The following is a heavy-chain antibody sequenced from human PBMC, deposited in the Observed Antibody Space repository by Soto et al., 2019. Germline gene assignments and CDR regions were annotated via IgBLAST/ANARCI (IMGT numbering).Heavy chain of an antibody. CDR3: TIKDYDSGGSDS. D-gene: IGHD3-16*01. V-gene: IGHV3-9*01. CDR1: GFNFQNYA. J-gene: IGHJ4*02. CDR2: INWSTCTT. Sequence: EVQLVESGGGLVLPGRSLTLSCVASGFNFQNYAMQWVRQVPGKGLEWVSGINWSTCTTGYADTVKGRFLLSRDNGGNSLYLDMNSLRVEDTAFYYCTIKDYDSGGSDSWGPGTLVTVSS.